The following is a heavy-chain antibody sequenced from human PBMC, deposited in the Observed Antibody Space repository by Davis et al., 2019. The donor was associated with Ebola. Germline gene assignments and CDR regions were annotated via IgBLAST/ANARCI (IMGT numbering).Heavy chain of an antibody. V-gene: IGHV3-33*01. Sequence: GGSLRLSCAASGFTFSSYGMHWVRQAPGKGLEWVAVIWYDGSNKYYADSVKGRFTISRDNSKNTLYLQMNSLRAEDTAVYYCAREKLSSEMALLPVMGAFDIWGQGTMVTVSS. CDR1: GFTFSSYG. CDR2: IWYDGSNK. J-gene: IGHJ3*02. CDR3: AREKLSSEMALLPVMGAFDI. D-gene: IGHD5-24*01.